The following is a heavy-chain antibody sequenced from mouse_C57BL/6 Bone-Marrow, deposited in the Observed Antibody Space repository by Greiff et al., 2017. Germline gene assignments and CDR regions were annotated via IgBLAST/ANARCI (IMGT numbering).Heavy chain of an antibody. D-gene: IGHD2-1*01. Sequence: VQLQQPGAELVKPGASVKLSCKASGYTFTSYWMQWVKQRPGPGLEWIGEIDPSDSYTNYNQKFKGKATLTGDTTSSTAYMQLSSLTSEDAAVYYCARCGNYPDAMDYGGQGTSVTVSA. J-gene: IGHJ4*01. CDR3: ARCGNYPDAMDY. V-gene: IGHV1-50*01. CDR1: GYTFTSYW. CDR2: IDPSDSYT.